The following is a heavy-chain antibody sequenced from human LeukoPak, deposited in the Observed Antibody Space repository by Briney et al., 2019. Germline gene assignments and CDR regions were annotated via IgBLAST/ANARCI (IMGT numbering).Heavy chain of an antibody. V-gene: IGHV4-59*01. J-gene: IGHJ4*02. Sequence: SETLSLTCTVSGGSISSYYWSWIRQPPGKGLEWIGYIYYSGSTNYNPSLKSRVTISVDTSKNQFSLKLSSVTAADTAAYYCARVRGSGWVDYWGQGTLVTVSS. CDR3: ARVRGSGWVDY. D-gene: IGHD6-19*01. CDR2: IYYSGST. CDR1: GGSISSYY.